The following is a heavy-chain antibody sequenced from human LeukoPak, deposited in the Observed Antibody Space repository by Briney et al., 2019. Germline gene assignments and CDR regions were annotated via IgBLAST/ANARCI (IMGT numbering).Heavy chain of an antibody. J-gene: IGHJ2*01. CDR2: IYYSGST. V-gene: IGHV4-39*01. CDR1: GGSISSGSYY. CDR3: ARPTVTGYFDL. D-gene: IGHD4-17*01. Sequence: SETLSLTCTVSGGSISSGSYYWGWIRQPPGKGLEWIGSIYYSGSTYYNPSLKSRVTISVDTSKNQFSLKLSSVTAADTAVYYCARPTVTGYFDLWGRGTLVTVSS.